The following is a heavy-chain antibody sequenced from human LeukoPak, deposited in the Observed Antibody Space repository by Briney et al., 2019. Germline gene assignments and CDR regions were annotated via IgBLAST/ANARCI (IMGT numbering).Heavy chain of an antibody. CDR2: ISSSGSTI. CDR3: ARDYGEFPSYYYYMDV. D-gene: IGHD4-17*01. Sequence: GGSLRLSCAASGFTFSSYEMNWVRQAPGKGLEWVSYISSSGSTIYYADSVKGRFTISRDNAKNSLYLQMNSLRAEDTAVYYCARDYGEFPSYYYYMDVWGKGTTVTISS. V-gene: IGHV3-48*03. J-gene: IGHJ6*03. CDR1: GFTFSSYE.